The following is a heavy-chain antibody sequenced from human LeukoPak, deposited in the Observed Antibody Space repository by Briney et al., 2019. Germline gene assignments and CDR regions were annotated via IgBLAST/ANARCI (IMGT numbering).Heavy chain of an antibody. CDR1: GYTFTGYY. CDR2: INPNSGGT. Sequence: GASVKVSCKASGYTFTGYYMHWVRQAPGQGLEWMGWINPNSGGTNYAQKFQGRVTMTRDTSISTAYMELSRLRADDTAVYYWAIDGGSLSSDALDIWGQGTMVTVSS. D-gene: IGHD3-10*01. CDR3: AIDGGSLSSDALDI. V-gene: IGHV1-2*02. J-gene: IGHJ3*02.